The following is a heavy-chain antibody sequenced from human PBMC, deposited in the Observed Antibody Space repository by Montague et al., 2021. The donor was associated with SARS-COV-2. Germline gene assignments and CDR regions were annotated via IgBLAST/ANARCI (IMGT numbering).Heavy chain of an antibody. CDR3: VKDKIGVF. CDR2: ISDSGDST. D-gene: IGHD3-16*01. J-gene: IGHJ4*02. V-gene: IGHV3-23*01. Sequence: RLSCAASGFTFGNFAMTWVRQTPGKGLEWVSSISDSGDSTWSPDSVKGRFTISRDNSKNILYLQMSSLRVDDTAIYYCVKDKIGVFWGQGTLVTVSS. CDR1: GFTFGNFA.